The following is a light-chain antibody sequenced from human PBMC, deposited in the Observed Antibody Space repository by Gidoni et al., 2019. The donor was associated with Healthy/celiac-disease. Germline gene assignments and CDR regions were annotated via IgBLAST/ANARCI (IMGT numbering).Light chain of an antibody. CDR1: QSISSY. V-gene: IGKV1-39*01. CDR2: AAS. Sequence: DIQMTQSPSSLSAPVGDRVTITCRASQSISSYLNWYQQKPGKATKLLIYAASSLQSGVPSRFSGSGSGTDFTLTISSLQPEDFATYYCQQSYSTLALTFGGGTKVEIK. CDR3: QQSYSTLALT. J-gene: IGKJ4*01.